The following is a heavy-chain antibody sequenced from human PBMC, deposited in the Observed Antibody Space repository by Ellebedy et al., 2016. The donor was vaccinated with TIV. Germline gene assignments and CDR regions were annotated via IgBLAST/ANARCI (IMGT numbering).Heavy chain of an antibody. CDR2: ISGDGYSP. Sequence: GESLKISCTTSGFIFSNHAMSWVRQAPGKTLEWVSGISGDGYSPYYAESVKGRFTISRDNSNNILLLQMNGLRVEDTAIYYCAKEVGVHGPPYFDYWGRGTLVTVSS. J-gene: IGHJ4*02. V-gene: IGHV3-23*01. D-gene: IGHD3-3*01. CDR1: GFIFSNHA. CDR3: AKEVGVHGPPYFDY.